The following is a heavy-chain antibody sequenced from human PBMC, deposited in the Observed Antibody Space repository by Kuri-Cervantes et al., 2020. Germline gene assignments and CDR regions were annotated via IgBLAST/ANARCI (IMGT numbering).Heavy chain of an antibody. V-gene: IGHV3-30*18. J-gene: IGHJ6*02. Sequence: GESLKISCAASGFTFSTHWMSWVRQAPGKGLEWVAVISYDGSNKYYADSVKGRFTISRDNSKNTLYLQMNSLRAEDAAVYYCAKDVDYYDSSGYYHYYYGMDVWGQGTTVTVSS. CDR1: GFTFSTHW. D-gene: IGHD3-22*01. CDR3: AKDVDYYDSSGYYHYYYGMDV. CDR2: ISYDGSNK.